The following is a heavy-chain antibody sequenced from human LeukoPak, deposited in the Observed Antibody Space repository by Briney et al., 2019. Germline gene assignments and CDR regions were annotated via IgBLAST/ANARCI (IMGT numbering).Heavy chain of an antibody. V-gene: IGHV1-8*01. CDR1: GYTFTSYD. D-gene: IGHD6-13*01. CDR3: AGSPVQYSSSWYPYGMYV. Sequence: GASVKVSCKASGYTFTSYDINWVRQATGQGLEWMGWMNPNSGNTGYAQKFQGRVTMTRNTSISTAYMELSSLRSEDTAVYYCAGSPVQYSSSWYPYGMYVWGQGTTVTVSS. CDR2: MNPNSGNT. J-gene: IGHJ6*02.